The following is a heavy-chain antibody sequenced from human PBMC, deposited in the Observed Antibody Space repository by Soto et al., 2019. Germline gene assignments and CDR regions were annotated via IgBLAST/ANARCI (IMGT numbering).Heavy chain of an antibody. J-gene: IGHJ5*02. D-gene: IGHD3-9*01. CDR3: VSGTSFYDVLTGYYVDRWFDP. V-gene: IGHV4-39*01. CDR2: IYYSGYT. Sequence: SETLSLTCSVSGDSTTSDAYYWGWIRQPPGKGLEWLGSIYYSGYTYYNPSLKSRVTISVDRSRNQFSLNPRSVTAADTAVYYCVSGTSFYDVLTGYYVDRWFDPWGQGTLVTVSS. CDR1: GDSTTSDAYY.